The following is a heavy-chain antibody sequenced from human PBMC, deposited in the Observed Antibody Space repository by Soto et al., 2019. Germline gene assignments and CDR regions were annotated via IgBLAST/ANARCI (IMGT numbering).Heavy chain of an antibody. J-gene: IGHJ6*03. Sequence: PSETLSLTCTVSGGSISSYYWSWIRQPPGKGLEWIGYIYYSGSTNYNPSLKSRVTISVDTSKNQFSLKLSSVTAADTAVYYCARLRYGTGVMGYYYYMDVWGKGTTVTVSS. D-gene: IGHD3-16*01. CDR1: GGSISSYY. CDR2: IYYSGST. CDR3: ARLRYGTGVMGYYYYMDV. V-gene: IGHV4-59*08.